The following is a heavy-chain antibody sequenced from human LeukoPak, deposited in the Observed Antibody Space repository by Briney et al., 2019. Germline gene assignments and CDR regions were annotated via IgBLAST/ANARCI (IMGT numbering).Heavy chain of an antibody. Sequence: GGSLRLSCAASGFTFSSYSMNWVRQAPGKGLEWVSSISSSSSYIYYADSVKGRFTISRDNAKNSLYLQMNSLRAEDTAVYYCARVSMVAATRAFDIWGQGTMVTVSS. CDR3: ARVSMVAATRAFDI. CDR2: ISSSSSYI. CDR1: GFTFSSYS. D-gene: IGHD2-15*01. V-gene: IGHV3-21*01. J-gene: IGHJ3*02.